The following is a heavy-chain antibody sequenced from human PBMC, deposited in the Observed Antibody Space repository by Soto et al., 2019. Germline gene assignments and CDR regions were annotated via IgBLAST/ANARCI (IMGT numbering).Heavy chain of an antibody. V-gene: IGHV4-34*01. Sequence: QVQLQQWGAGLLKPSETLSLTCAVYGGSFSGYYWSWIRQPPGKGLEWIGEINHSGSTNYNPSLKSRVTISVDTSKNQFSLKLSSVTAADTAVYCCARGRLEACSSTSCYVYYYYYMDVWGKGTTVTVSS. CDR1: GGSFSGYY. J-gene: IGHJ6*03. CDR2: INHSGST. D-gene: IGHD2-2*01. CDR3: ARGRLEACSSTSCYVYYYYYMDV.